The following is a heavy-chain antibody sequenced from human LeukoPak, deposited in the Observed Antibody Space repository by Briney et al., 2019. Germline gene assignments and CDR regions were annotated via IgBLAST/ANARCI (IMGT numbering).Heavy chain of an antibody. Sequence: ASVKVSCKASGYTFTSYGISWVRQAPGQGLEWMGWISAYNGNTNYAQKLQGRVTMTTDTSTSTAHMELRSLRSDDTAVYYCARDAYCSGGSCYERWFDPWGQGTLVTVSS. V-gene: IGHV1-18*01. CDR1: GYTFTSYG. D-gene: IGHD2-15*01. CDR2: ISAYNGNT. J-gene: IGHJ5*02. CDR3: ARDAYCSGGSCYERWFDP.